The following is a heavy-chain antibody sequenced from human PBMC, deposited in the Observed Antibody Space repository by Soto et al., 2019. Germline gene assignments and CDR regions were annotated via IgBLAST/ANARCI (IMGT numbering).Heavy chain of an antibody. D-gene: IGHD6-13*01. J-gene: IGHJ6*02. CDR2: IDASGNT. Sequence: LSLTCTVSVDSITTYYWSWIRQPAGKGLEWIGRIDASGNTNYNPSLNSRVTMSIDTSKKQFSLKLTSVTAADTAIYYCARYSNNWFQTEGMDVWGQGTTVTAP. CDR1: VDSITTYY. V-gene: IGHV4-4*07. CDR3: ARYSNNWFQTEGMDV.